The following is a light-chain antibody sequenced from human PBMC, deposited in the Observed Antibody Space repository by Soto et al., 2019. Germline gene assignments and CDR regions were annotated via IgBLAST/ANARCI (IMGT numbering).Light chain of an antibody. CDR1: QSVSNNY. CDR2: GAS. Sequence: EMVLTQSPGTLSLSPGETATLSCRASQSVSNNYFAWYQQKPGQAPRLLVYGASSRATGIPDRFSGSGSGTDFTLTISRLEPEDFALYYCQQYGSSLYTVGQGTKLEIK. V-gene: IGKV3-20*01. CDR3: QQYGSSLYT. J-gene: IGKJ2*01.